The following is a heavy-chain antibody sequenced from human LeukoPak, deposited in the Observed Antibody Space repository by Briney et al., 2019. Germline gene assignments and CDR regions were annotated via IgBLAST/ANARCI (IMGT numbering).Heavy chain of an antibody. J-gene: IGHJ4*02. Sequence: PGGSLRLSCAASGFSFSDYGTHWVRQAPGKGLEWVTFMQYDGSVIFYADSVKGRFTTSRDNSKNTVYLQTNNLRVEDTAVYYCTKRVGATARSPPVIDYWGQGALVTVSS. D-gene: IGHD1-26*01. V-gene: IGHV3-30*02. CDR1: GFSFSDYG. CDR3: TKRVGATARSPPVIDY. CDR2: MQYDGSVI.